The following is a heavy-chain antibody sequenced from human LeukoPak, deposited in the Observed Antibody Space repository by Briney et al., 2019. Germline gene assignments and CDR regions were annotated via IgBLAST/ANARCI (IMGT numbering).Heavy chain of an antibody. CDR2: IWYDGSNK. CDR1: GFTFSRYG. Sequence: PGGSLRLSCAASGFTFSRYGMYWVRQAPGKGLEWVAVIWYDGSNKYYADSVKGRFTISRDNSKNTLYLQMNSLRAEDTAVYYCARDRTTVTTNYYYYGMDVWGQGTTVTVSS. V-gene: IGHV3-33*07. D-gene: IGHD4-17*01. J-gene: IGHJ6*02. CDR3: ARDRTTVTTNYYYYGMDV.